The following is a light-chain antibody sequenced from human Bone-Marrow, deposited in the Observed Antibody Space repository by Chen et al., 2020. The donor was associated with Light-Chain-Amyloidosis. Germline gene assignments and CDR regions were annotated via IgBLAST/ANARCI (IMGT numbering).Light chain of an antibody. CDR1: NIGSKS. Sequence: SYVLNQPPSVSVAPGQTARITCGGNNIGSKSVHWYQQKPGQAPILVVYDDRDRPSGIPGRFSGSNFGNTATLTVSRVEAWDEADYYCQVWDSSSDHVVFGGGTKLTVL. J-gene: IGLJ2*01. CDR3: QVWDSSSDHVV. V-gene: IGLV3-21*02. CDR2: DDR.